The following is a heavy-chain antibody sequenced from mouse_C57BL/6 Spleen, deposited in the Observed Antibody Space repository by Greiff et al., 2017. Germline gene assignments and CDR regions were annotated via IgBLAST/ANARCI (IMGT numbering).Heavy chain of an antibody. CDR2: IYPGNSDT. CDR3: TREGITTVVATDWYFDV. CDR1: GYTFTSYW. D-gene: IGHD1-1*01. Sequence: VQLQQSGTVLARPGASVKMSCKTSGYTFTSYWMHWVKQRPGQGLEWIGAIYPGNSDTSYNQKFKGKAKLTAVTSASTAYMELSSLTNEDSAVYYCTREGITTVVATDWYFDVWGTGTTVTVSS. J-gene: IGHJ1*03. V-gene: IGHV1-5*01.